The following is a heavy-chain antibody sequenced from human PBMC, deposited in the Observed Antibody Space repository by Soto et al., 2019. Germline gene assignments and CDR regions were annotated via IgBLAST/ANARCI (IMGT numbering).Heavy chain of an antibody. Sequence: ASVKVSCKASGYSFGDYGVSWVRQAPGQGLEWMGWISPYNGDTNYAQNLQGRVTMTTDTSTTTAYIELRSLSSDDTAMYYCARDYLRLVAGRVFDYWGQGTQVTVSS. D-gene: IGHD2-2*01. J-gene: IGHJ4*02. CDR3: ARDYLRLVAGRVFDY. V-gene: IGHV1-18*01. CDR1: GYSFGDYG. CDR2: ISPYNGDT.